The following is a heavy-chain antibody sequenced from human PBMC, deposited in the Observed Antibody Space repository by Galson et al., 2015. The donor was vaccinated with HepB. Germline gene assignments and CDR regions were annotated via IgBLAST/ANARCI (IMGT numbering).Heavy chain of an antibody. D-gene: IGHD2-15*01. CDR2: ISAYNGNT. Sequence: SVKVSCKASGYTFTSYGISWVRQAPGQGLEWMGWISAYNGNTNYAQKLQGRVTMTTDTSTSTVYMELRNLRSDDTAVYYCARDLGCSGGSCYRDGFDYWGQGTLVTVSS. CDR3: ARDLGCSGGSCYRDGFDY. J-gene: IGHJ4*02. CDR1: GYTFTSYG. V-gene: IGHV1-18*04.